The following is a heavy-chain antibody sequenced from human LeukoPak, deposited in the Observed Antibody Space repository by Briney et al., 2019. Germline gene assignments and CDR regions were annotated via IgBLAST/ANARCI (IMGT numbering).Heavy chain of an antibody. CDR1: GGTFSSYA. D-gene: IGHD2-2*01. Sequence: GASVKVSCKASGGTFSSYAISWVRQAPGQGLEWMGGIIPIFGTANYAQKFQGRVTITADKSTSTAYMELSSLRSEDTAVYYCAREGDIVVVPAAKDDWFDPWGQGTLVTVSS. CDR2: IIPIFGTA. V-gene: IGHV1-69*06. CDR3: AREGDIVVVPAAKDDWFDP. J-gene: IGHJ5*02.